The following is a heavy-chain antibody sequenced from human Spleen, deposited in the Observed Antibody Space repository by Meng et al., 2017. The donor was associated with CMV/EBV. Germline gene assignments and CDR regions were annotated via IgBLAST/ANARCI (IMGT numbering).Heavy chain of an antibody. CDR1: GYTFTGYY. Sequence: ASVKVSCKASGYTFTGYYINWVRQAPGQGLEWLGWINPNSGGTNNAQKFQGRVTMTRDTSISTAYMELSRLKSDDTAVYYCARQININWFDPWGQGTLVTVSS. V-gene: IGHV1-2*02. J-gene: IGHJ5*02. CDR2: INPNSGGT. CDR3: ARQININWFDP.